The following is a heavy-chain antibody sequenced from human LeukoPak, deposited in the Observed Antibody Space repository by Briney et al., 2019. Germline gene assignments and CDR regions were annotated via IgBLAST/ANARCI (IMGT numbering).Heavy chain of an antibody. D-gene: IGHD3-16*01. CDR3: ARFPGLYYGMDV. V-gene: IGHV4-39*01. Sequence: PSETLSLTCTVSGGSISSYYWGWIRQPPGKGLEWIGSIYYSGSTYYNPSLKSRVTISVDTSKNQFSLRLSSVTAADTAVYYCARFPGLYYGMDVWGQGTTVTVSS. J-gene: IGHJ6*02. CDR1: GGSISSYY. CDR2: IYYSGST.